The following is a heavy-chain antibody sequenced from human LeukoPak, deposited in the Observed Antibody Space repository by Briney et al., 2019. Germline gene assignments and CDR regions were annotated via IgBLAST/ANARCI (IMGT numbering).Heavy chain of an antibody. CDR1: GYTLTELS. CDR3: ATLGDYPGRAPDY. D-gene: IGHD4-17*01. Sequence: GASVKASCKVSGYTLTELSMHWVRQAPGKGLEWMGGFDPEDGETIYAQKFQGRVTMTEDTSTDTAYMELSSLRSEDTAVYYCATLGDYPGRAPDYWGQGTLVTVSS. V-gene: IGHV1-24*01. CDR2: FDPEDGET. J-gene: IGHJ4*02.